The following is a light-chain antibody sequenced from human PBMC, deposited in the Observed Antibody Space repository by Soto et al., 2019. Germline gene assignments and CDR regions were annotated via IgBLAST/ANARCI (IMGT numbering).Light chain of an antibody. CDR1: QSVSSY. CDR3: QQRSNWRRT. J-gene: IGKJ1*01. V-gene: IGKV3-11*01. CDR2: DAS. Sequence: EIVLTHFPATLSLSPGERATLSCRASQSVSSYLAWYQQKPGQAPRLLIYDASNRATGIPARFSGSGSGTDFTLTISSLEPEDFAVYYCQQRSNWRRTFGQGTKVDIK.